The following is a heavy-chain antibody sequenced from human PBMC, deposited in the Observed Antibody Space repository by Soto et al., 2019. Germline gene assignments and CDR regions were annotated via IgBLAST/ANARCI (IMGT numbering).Heavy chain of an antibody. V-gene: IGHV4-39*01. D-gene: IGHD4-17*01. Sequence: SETLSLTCTVSGGSISSSSYYWGWIRQPPGKGLEWIGSIYYSGSTYYNPSLKSRVTISVDTSKNQFSLKLSSVTAADTAVYYCARHFWRDYGDYVDNWFDPWGQGTLVTVSS. J-gene: IGHJ5*02. CDR2: IYYSGST. CDR3: ARHFWRDYGDYVDNWFDP. CDR1: GGSISSSSYY.